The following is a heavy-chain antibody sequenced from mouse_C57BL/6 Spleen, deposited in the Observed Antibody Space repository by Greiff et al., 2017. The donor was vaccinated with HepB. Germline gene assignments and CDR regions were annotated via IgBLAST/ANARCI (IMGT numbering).Heavy chain of an antibody. Sequence: QVQLQQSGPELVKPGASVKISCKASGYAFSSSWMNWVKQRPGKGLEWIGRIYPGDGDTNYNGKFKGKATLTADKSSSTAYMQLSSLTSEDSAVYFCARWSTTVVGDYWGQGTSVTVSS. CDR1: GYAFSSSW. V-gene: IGHV1-82*01. CDR2: IYPGDGDT. D-gene: IGHD1-1*01. J-gene: IGHJ4*01. CDR3: ARWSTTVVGDY.